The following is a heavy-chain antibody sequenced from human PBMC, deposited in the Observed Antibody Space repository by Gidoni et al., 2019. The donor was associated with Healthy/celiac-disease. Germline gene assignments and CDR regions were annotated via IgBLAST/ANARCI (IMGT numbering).Heavy chain of an antibody. V-gene: IGHV4-39*01. CDR3: ASVLELQDYYFDY. J-gene: IGHJ4*02. Sequence: QLQLQESGPGLVKPSETLSLTCTVSGGSISSSSYYWGWIRQPPGKGLEWIGSIYYSGSTYYNPSLKSRVTISVDTSKNQFSLKLSSVTAADTAVYYCASVLELQDYYFDYWGQGTLVTVSS. CDR2: IYYSGST. D-gene: IGHD1-7*01. CDR1: GGSISSSSYY.